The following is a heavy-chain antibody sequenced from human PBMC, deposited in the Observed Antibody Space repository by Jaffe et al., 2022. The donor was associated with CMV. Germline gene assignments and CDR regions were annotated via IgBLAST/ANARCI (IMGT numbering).Heavy chain of an antibody. Sequence: QMQLVQSGPEVKKPGSSVKVSCKPSGFTFSTSAVHWLRQARGQRPEWLGWIVVGSGNTNYAQKFQERVTITRDMSTSTVYLELSSLRPEDTAVYYCAAEHGILGADKFDYWGQGTLVTVSS. D-gene: IGHD3-3*02. V-gene: IGHV1-58*01. J-gene: IGHJ4*02. CDR1: GFTFSTSA. CDR3: AAEHGILGADKFDY. CDR2: IVVGSGNT.